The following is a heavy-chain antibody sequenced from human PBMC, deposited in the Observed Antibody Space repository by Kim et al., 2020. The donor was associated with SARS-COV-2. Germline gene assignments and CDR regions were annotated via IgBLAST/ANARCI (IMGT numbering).Heavy chain of an antibody. D-gene: IGHD3-9*01. V-gene: IGHV3-74*01. Sequence: GGSLRLSCAASGFTFSNSWMHWVRQAPGKGLVWVSRMNRDGSSTTYTDSVKGRFTISRDNAKNTLYLQMDSLRAEDTAVYYCARATQGDILTGYTNGWFDPWGQGTLVTVSS. CDR1: GFTFSNSW. J-gene: IGHJ5*02. CDR3: ARATQGDILTGYTNGWFDP. CDR2: MNRDGSST.